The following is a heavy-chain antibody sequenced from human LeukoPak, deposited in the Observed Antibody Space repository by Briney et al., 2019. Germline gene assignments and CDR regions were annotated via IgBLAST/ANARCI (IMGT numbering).Heavy chain of an antibody. Sequence: ASVKVSCKASGYTFTSYDINWVRQATGQGLEWMGWMNPNSGNTGYAQKFQGRVTMTRNTSISTAYMELSSLRSEDTAVYYCARGRSGRHFTIFGVVKGGWFDPWGQGTLVTVSS. V-gene: IGHV1-8*01. CDR2: MNPNSGNT. J-gene: IGHJ5*02. CDR3: ARGRSGRHFTIFGVVKGGWFDP. CDR1: GYTFTSYD. D-gene: IGHD3-3*01.